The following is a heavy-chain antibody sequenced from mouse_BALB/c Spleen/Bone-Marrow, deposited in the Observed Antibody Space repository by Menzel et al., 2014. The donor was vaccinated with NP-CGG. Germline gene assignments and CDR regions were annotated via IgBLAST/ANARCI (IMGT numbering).Heavy chain of an antibody. CDR3: VRCKLGPGNSYYFDY. J-gene: IGHJ2*01. Sequence: VQLQQSGAELMKPGASVNMSCKATGYTFSSYWIEWVKQRPGHGLEWIGEILPGTSSTTYNERFKAKATFTADTSSNPAYMQLSSLTSEDSAVYYCVRCKLGPGNSYYFDYWGQGTPLTVSS. D-gene: IGHD3-3*01. V-gene: IGHV1-9*01. CDR1: GYTFSSYW. CDR2: ILPGTSST.